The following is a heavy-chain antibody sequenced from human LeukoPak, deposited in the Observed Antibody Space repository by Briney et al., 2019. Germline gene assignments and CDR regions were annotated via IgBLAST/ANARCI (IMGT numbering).Heavy chain of an antibody. Sequence: QSGGSLRLSCAVSGFTFSDFEMNWVRQAPGKGPEWISYIGGSGSPTYYADSVKGRFTISRDNAKNSLFLQMNSLRAEDTAVYYCARDVYIGPSRWGIAVAGTYFDYWGQGTLVTVSS. CDR1: GFTFSDFE. CDR3: ARDVYIGPSRWGIAVAGTYFDY. J-gene: IGHJ4*02. CDR2: IGGSGSPT. V-gene: IGHV3-48*03. D-gene: IGHD6-19*01.